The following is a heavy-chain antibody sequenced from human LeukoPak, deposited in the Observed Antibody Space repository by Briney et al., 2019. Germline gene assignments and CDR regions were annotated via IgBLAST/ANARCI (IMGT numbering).Heavy chain of an antibody. CDR1: GGTFSSYA. V-gene: IGHV1-69*05. J-gene: IGHJ6*03. CDR3: ARAGPRDYYMDV. Sequence: SVKVSCKASGGTFSSYAISWVRQAPGRGLEWMGGIIPIFGTANYAQKFQGRVTITTDESTSTAYMELSSLRSEDTAVYYCARAGPRDYYMDVWGKGTTVTVSS. CDR2: IIPIFGTA.